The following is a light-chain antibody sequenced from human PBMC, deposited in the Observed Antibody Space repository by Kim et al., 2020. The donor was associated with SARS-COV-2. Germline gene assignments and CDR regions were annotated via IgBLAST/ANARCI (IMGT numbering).Light chain of an antibody. V-gene: IGLV3-19*01. Sequence: AFGQTVKVTCRGDSLRNYYASWYQQKPGQAPILVFYGKNNRPSGIPHRFSGSSSRDTATLTITGTQAEDEADYYCNSRDSSGVVFGGGTKVTVL. CDR1: SLRNYY. CDR2: GKN. CDR3: NSRDSSGVV. J-gene: IGLJ2*01.